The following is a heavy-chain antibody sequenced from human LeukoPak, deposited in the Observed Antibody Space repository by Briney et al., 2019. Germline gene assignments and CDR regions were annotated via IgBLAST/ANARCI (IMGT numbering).Heavy chain of an antibody. CDR1: GFTVSSNY. D-gene: IGHD3-10*01. Sequence: GGSLRLPCAASGFTVSSNYISWVRQAPGKGLECVSVSYSGGSTDYADSVKGRFTISRDNSKNTLYLQMNSLRTEDTAVYYCARGVIREIDAFDIWGQGTMVTVSS. CDR3: ARGVIREIDAFDI. V-gene: IGHV3-66*02. CDR2: SYSGGST. J-gene: IGHJ3*02.